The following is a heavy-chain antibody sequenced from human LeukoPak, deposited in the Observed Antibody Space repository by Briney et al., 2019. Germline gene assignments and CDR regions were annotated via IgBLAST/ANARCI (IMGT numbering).Heavy chain of an antibody. J-gene: IGHJ6*03. Sequence: SETLSLTCAVYGGSFSGYYWSWIRQPPGKGLEWIGEINHSGSTNYNPSLKSRVTISVDTSKNQFSLKLSSVTAADTAVYYCARVRYCSGGSCSRYYYYYMDVWGKGTTVTVSS. CDR2: INHSGST. CDR3: ARVRYCSGGSCSRYYYYYMDV. CDR1: GGSFSGYY. D-gene: IGHD2-15*01. V-gene: IGHV4-34*01.